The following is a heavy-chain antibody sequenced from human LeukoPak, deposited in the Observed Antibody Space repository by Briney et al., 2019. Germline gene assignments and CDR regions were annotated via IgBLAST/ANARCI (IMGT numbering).Heavy chain of an antibody. J-gene: IGHJ4*02. Sequence: PSETLSLTCTVSGGSISSGGYYWSWIRQHPGWGLEWIGYIYYSGSTYYNPSLKSRVTISVDTSKNQFSLKLSSVTAADTAVYYCARDSTVGPLADWGQGTLVTVSS. CDR3: ARDSTVGPLAD. V-gene: IGHV4-31*03. CDR1: GGSISSGGYY. CDR2: IYYSGST. D-gene: IGHD1-26*01.